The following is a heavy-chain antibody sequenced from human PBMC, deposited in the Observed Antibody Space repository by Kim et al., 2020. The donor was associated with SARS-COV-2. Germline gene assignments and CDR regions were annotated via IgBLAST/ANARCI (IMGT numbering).Heavy chain of an antibody. V-gene: IGHV1-3*01. D-gene: IGHD2-15*01. J-gene: IGHJ3*01. CDR1: GYTFSTYA. CDR3: ARSAILGLPSRHFDH. Sequence: ASVKVSCKASGYTFSTYAIHWVRQAPGQRPEWMGWINAGKGNTKYSQKLQDRVTFTWDTSASTALMELSSLTSDDTAVYYCARSAILGLPSRHFDHWGQGTLVTVSS. CDR2: INAGKGNT.